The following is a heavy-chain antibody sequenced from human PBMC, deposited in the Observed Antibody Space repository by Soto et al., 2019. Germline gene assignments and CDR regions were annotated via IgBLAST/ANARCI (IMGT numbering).Heavy chain of an antibody. CDR1: GYTFTSYA. CDR2: INAGNGNT. V-gene: IGHV1-3*01. J-gene: IGHJ5*02. CDR3: ARGQLLWFGELWDNWFDP. D-gene: IGHD3-10*01. Sequence: ASVQVSCKASGYTFTSYAMHWVRQAPGQRLEWMGWINAGNGNTKYSQKFQGRVTITRDTSASTAYMELSSLRSEDTAVYYCARGQLLWFGELWDNWFDPWGQGTLVTVSS.